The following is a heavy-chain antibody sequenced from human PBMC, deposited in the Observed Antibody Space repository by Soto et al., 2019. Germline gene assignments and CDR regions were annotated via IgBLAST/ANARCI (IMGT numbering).Heavy chain of an antibody. CDR2: ISYDASRQ. CDR1: GFTFNKFG. D-gene: IGHD7-27*01. J-gene: IGHJ4*02. CDR3: ATSHLNWGLSD. Sequence: GSLIRTCAALGFTFNKFGIHCVRQAPGKGLDWVALISYDASRQFYADSVKGRFTISRDNSKNTLYLQMESLRAEDTAVYYCATSHLNWGLSDWGQVTLVTVSS. V-gene: IGHV3-30*03.